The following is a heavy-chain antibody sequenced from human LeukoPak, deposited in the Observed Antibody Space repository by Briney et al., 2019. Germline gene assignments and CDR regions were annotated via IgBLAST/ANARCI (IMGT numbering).Heavy chain of an antibody. CDR1: GFTFSSYA. Sequence: GGSLRLSCAASGFTFSSYAMTWVRQASGKGLEWVSIISGGGDKTYYADSVQGRFTISRDNFKNTLFLQMNSLRAEDTAVYFCAKSYRTQDYSSSYGHFQDWGQGTLVTVSS. J-gene: IGHJ1*01. CDR3: AKSYRTQDYSSSYGHFQD. V-gene: IGHV3-23*01. CDR2: ISGGGDKT. D-gene: IGHD6-13*01.